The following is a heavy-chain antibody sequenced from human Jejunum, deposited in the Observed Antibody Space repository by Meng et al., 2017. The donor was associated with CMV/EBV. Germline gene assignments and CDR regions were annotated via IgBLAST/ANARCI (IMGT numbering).Heavy chain of an antibody. CDR1: SGCVNNHV. CDR2: FYSSNTN. D-gene: IGHD1-26*01. CDR3: ARGPGSSTREGFDY. V-gene: IGHV4-4*07. J-gene: IGHJ4*02. Sequence: GRLKGAGTVEVRPSATRSLPCAVSSGCVNNHVWSWLRHADGKELEWFVHFYSSNTNNAQPSLDSRVTMSRDTSKNQFSLNLRSVTAAYTATYFCARGPGSSTREGFDYWGLGTLVTVSS.